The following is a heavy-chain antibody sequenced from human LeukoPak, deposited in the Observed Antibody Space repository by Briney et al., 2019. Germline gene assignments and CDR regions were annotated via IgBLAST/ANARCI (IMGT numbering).Heavy chain of an antibody. CDR1: GFTFDDYG. J-gene: IGHJ2*01. Sequence: PGGSLRLSCAASGFTFDDYGMSWVRQAPGKGLEWVSGINWNGGSTGYADSVKGRFTISRDNAKNSLYLQMNSLRAEDTAVYYCARGYCSSTSCYWYFDLWGRGTLVTVSS. CDR3: ARGYCSSTSCYWYFDL. D-gene: IGHD2-2*01. CDR2: INWNGGST. V-gene: IGHV3-20*04.